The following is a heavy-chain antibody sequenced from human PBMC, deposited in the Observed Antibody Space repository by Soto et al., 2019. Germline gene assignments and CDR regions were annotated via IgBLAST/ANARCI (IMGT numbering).Heavy chain of an antibody. CDR1: GGSISSVNHY. V-gene: IGHV4-31*02. CDR3: AREVSGTGAFDY. CDR2: IFDSGTT. J-gene: IGHJ4*02. Sequence: QVQLEQSGPGLVKPSQTLSLTCNISGGSISSVNHYWSWIRQSPRGGLEWMGHIFDSGTTHYNTSFQGRVTILGDTSQSQFSLTIHSVTVADSAVYYCAREVSGTGAFDYWGRGTLVTVSS. D-gene: IGHD2-8*02.